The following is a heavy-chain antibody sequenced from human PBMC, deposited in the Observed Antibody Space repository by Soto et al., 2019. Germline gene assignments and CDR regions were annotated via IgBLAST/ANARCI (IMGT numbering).Heavy chain of an antibody. CDR2: MNPDGSEQ. CDR1: GFTFSDYW. V-gene: IGHV3-7*04. J-gene: IGHJ4*02. CDR3: LGEGY. Sequence: GGSLRLSCAASGFTFSDYWMTWVRQTPGKGLEGVANMNPDGSEQYYLDSVKGRFTISRDNAKNTLYLQMNSLRVEDTAVYYCLGEGYWGQGTLVTVSS.